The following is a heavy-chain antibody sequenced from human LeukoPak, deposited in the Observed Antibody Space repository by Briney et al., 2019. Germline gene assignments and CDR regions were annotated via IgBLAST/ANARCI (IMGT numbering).Heavy chain of an antibody. Sequence: SVKVSCKASGFTFTSSAMQWVRQARGQRLEWIGWIVVGSGNTNYAQKFQERVTITRDMSTSTAYMELSSLRSEDTAVYYCAAIPSRWSGSHSDDAFDIWGQGTMVTVSS. J-gene: IGHJ3*02. D-gene: IGHD3-3*01. V-gene: IGHV1-58*02. CDR1: GFTFTSSA. CDR3: AAIPSRWSGSHSDDAFDI. CDR2: IVVGSGNT.